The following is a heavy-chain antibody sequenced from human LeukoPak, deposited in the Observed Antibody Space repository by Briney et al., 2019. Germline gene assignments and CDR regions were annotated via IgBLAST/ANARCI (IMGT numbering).Heavy chain of an antibody. Sequence: SGPTLVNPTQTLTLTCTFSGFSLITRGMSVSWIRQPPGKALEWLALIDWDDDKYYSISLRTRLTISKDASKNQVVLKLTGVDPEDTATYYCARNHYDILTGYYSPIDYWGQGTLVTVSS. CDR2: IDWDDDK. CDR1: GFSLITRGMS. J-gene: IGHJ4*02. CDR3: ARNHYDILTGYYSPIDY. D-gene: IGHD3-9*01. V-gene: IGHV2-70*01.